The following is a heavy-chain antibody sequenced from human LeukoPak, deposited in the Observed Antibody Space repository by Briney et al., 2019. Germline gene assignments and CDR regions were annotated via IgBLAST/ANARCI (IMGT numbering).Heavy chain of an antibody. V-gene: IGHV3-7*01. J-gene: IGHJ3*02. CDR3: ARDTSPSARSSYFDAHAM. CDR1: GFTLRKDR. D-gene: IGHD6-13*01. Sequence: GGSLRLSCAPSGFTLRKDRETWVRQAQGKGLEWVAHINQEGSQKKYVDSVKGRYTIYREHNKNSLFLQMNSLRVEDTAIYFCARDTSPSARSSYFDAHAMWGEGAWVTVSS. CDR2: INQEGSQK.